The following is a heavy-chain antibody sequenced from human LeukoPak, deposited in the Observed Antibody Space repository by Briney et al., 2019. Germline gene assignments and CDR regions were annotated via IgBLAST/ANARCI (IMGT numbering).Heavy chain of an antibody. Sequence: GGSLRLSCAASGFTFSSYGMHWVRQAPGKGLEWVAVIRYDGCNKYYADSVKGRFTISRDNSKNTLYLQMNSLRAEDTAVYYCAKDRIVVVIEGAFDYWGQGTLVTVSS. CDR3: AKDRIVVVIEGAFDY. CDR1: GFTFSSYG. J-gene: IGHJ4*02. CDR2: IRYDGCNK. V-gene: IGHV3-30*02. D-gene: IGHD2-21*01.